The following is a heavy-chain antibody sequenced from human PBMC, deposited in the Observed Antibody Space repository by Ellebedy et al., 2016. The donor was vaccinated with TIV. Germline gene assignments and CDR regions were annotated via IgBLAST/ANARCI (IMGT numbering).Heavy chain of an antibody. CDR2: IDPSDSYT. D-gene: IGHD6-13*01. V-gene: IGHV5-10-1*01. J-gene: IGHJ5*02. Sequence: SWIRQMPGKGLEWMGRIDPSDSYTNYSPSFQGHVTISADKSISTAYLQWSSLKASDTAMYYCARDGYKIAAAGTRWFDPWGQGTLVTVSS. CDR3: ARDGYKIAAAGTRWFDP.